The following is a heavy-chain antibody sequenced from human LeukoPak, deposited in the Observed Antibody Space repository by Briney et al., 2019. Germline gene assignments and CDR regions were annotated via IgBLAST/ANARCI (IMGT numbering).Heavy chain of an antibody. CDR1: GFTFSGSA. Sequence: PGGSLRLSCAASGFTFSGSAMHWVRQASGKGLEWVGRIRSKANSYATAYAASVKGRFTISRDDLKNTAYLQMNSLKTEDTAVYYCTRHLSYYDSSGVYWGQGTLVTVSS. CDR2: IRSKANSYAT. CDR3: TRHLSYYDSSGVY. V-gene: IGHV3-73*01. J-gene: IGHJ4*02. D-gene: IGHD3-22*01.